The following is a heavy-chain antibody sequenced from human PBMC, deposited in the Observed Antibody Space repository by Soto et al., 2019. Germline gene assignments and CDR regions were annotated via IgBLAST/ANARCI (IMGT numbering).Heavy chain of an antibody. CDR1: GFSLSTRGVG. V-gene: IGHV2-5*02. Sequence: QITLKESGPTLVQPTQTLTLTCSFSGFSLSTRGVGLGWIRQPPGKALEWLALIYWDDDKRYSPSLKSRLTITKDTSKNQVVLTMTNMDPVDTATYSCAHRAVTPEPYFYHYYRDVWGKGTTVTVSS. CDR2: IYWDDDK. J-gene: IGHJ6*03. D-gene: IGHD4-17*01. CDR3: AHRAVTPEPYFYHYYRDV.